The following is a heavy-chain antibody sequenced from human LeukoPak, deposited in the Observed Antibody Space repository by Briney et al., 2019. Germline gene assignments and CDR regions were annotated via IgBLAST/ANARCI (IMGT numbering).Heavy chain of an antibody. CDR2: IYRGDSDT. V-gene: IGHV5-51*01. CDR3: ARTGYSSGWYGGFDI. CDR1: GYSFTNYW. Sequence: GESLKISCKGSGYSFTNYWIGWVRQMSGKGLEWMGIIYRGDSDTRYSPSFQGQVTISADKSIITDYLQWSSLKASDTAMYYCARTGYSSGWYGGFDIWGQGTLVTVSS. J-gene: IGHJ3*02. D-gene: IGHD6-19*01.